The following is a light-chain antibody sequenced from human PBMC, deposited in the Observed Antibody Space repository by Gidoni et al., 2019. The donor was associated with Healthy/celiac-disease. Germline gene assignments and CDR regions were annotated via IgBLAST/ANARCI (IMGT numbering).Light chain of an antibody. CDR3: QQRSNWPPIT. V-gene: IGKV3-11*01. Sequence: EIVLTQSPATLSLSPGERATLSCRASQSVSSYLAWYPQKHGQAPRLLIYHASNRATGIPARFIGSGSGTDFTLTISSLEPEDFAVYYCQQRSNWPPITFXXXTRLEIK. CDR2: HAS. CDR1: QSVSSY. J-gene: IGKJ5*01.